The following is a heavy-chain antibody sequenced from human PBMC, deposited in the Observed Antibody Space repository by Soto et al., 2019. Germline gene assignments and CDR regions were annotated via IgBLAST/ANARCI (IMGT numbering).Heavy chain of an antibody. Sequence: GGSLRLSCAASGFTFSNAWMSWVRQAPGKGLEWVGRIKSKTVGGTTDYAAPVKGRFTISRDDSKNTLYLQMNSLKTEDTAVYYCTTDTPQQYYDYVWGSYRPDYWGQGTLVTVSS. CDR2: IKSKTVGGTT. D-gene: IGHD3-16*02. CDR1: GFTFSNAW. V-gene: IGHV3-15*01. CDR3: TTDTPQQYYDYVWGSYRPDY. J-gene: IGHJ4*02.